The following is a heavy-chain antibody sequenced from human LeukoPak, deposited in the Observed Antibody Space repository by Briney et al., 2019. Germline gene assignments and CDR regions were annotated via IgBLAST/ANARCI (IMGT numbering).Heavy chain of an antibody. D-gene: IGHD2-2*01. V-gene: IGHV3-74*01. CDR2: IASDGSST. CDR1: GFTFSNYL. Sequence: GGSLRLSCAASGFTFSNYLMHWVRQAPGKGLVWVSRIASDGSSTHYADSVKGRFTISRDNAKNTLYLQMNSLTAEDTAVYYCVSLGYCSTSSCQPWGQGTLATVSS. J-gene: IGHJ4*02. CDR3: VSLGYCSTSSCQP.